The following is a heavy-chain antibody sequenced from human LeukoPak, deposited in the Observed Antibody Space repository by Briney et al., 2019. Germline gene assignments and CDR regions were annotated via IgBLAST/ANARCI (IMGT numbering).Heavy chain of an antibody. V-gene: IGHV1-46*01. D-gene: IGHD3-9*01. Sequence: ASVKVSCKASGYTFTSYYMHWVRQAPGQGFEWMGIINPSGGSTSYAQKFQGRVTMTRDTSTSTVYMELSSLRSEDTAVYYCARDPSYYDILTGQNCYFDYWGQGTLVTVSS. CDR1: GYTFTSYY. CDR3: ARDPSYYDILTGQNCYFDY. CDR2: INPSGGST. J-gene: IGHJ4*02.